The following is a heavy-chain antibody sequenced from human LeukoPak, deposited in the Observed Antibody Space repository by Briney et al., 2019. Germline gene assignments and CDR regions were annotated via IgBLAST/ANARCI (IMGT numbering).Heavy chain of an antibody. CDR2: INHSGST. CDR3: ARAREVLRFLGV. V-gene: IGHV4-34*01. J-gene: IGHJ6*04. CDR1: GFTFTTYW. D-gene: IGHD3-3*01. Sequence: GSLRLSCAASGFTFTTYWMSWVRQAPGKGLEWIGEINHSGSTNYNPSLKSRVTISVDTSKNQFSLKLSSVTAADTAVYYCARAREVLRFLGVWGKGTTVTVSS.